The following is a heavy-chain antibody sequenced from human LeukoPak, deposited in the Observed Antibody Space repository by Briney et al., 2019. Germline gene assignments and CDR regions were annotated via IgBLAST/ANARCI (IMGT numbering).Heavy chain of an antibody. CDR2: IIPIFGTA. CDR1: GGTFSSYA. J-gene: IGHJ4*02. D-gene: IGHD2-2*02. CDR3: ARETMRYCSSTSCYKGEFDY. V-gene: IGHV1-69*13. Sequence: SVKVSCKASGGTFSSYAISWVRQAPGQGLEWMGGIIPIFGTANYAQKFQGSVTITADESTSTAYMELSSLRSEDTAVYYCARETMRYCSSTSCYKGEFDYWGQGTLVTVSS.